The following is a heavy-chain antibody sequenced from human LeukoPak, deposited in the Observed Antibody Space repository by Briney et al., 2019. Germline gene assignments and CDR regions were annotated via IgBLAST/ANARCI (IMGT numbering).Heavy chain of an antibody. D-gene: IGHD4-17*01. CDR1: GFTFSSSA. V-gene: IGHV3-23*01. CDR3: AKGIYGDYVPLAY. Sequence: SAGSLRLSCAASGFTFSSSAMTWVRQAPGKGLEWVSGINRSGGSTYYADSVKGRFTISRDNSKNTLYLQMDSLRAEDTAVYYCAKGIYGDYVPLAYWGLRTLVTVSS. J-gene: IGHJ4*02. CDR2: INRSGGST.